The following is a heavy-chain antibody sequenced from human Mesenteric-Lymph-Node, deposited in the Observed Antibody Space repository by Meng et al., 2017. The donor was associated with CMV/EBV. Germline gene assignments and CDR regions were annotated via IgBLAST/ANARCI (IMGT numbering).Heavy chain of an antibody. J-gene: IGHJ3*02. Sequence: SGYTLTELSMHWVRQAPRKGLEWMGGFDPEDSETIYAQKFQGRVTMTEDTSTDTAYMELSSLRSEDTAVYYCATEKKQLVGKDAFDTWGQGTMVTVSS. CDR1: GYTLTELS. CDR3: ATEKKQLVGKDAFDT. V-gene: IGHV1-24*01. CDR2: FDPEDSET. D-gene: IGHD6-13*01.